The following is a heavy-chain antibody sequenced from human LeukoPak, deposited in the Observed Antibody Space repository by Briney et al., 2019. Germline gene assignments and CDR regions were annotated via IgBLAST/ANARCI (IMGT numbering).Heavy chain of an antibody. Sequence: GGSLRLSCAASGFTFSSYAMSWVRQAPGKGLEWVSAISGGGGSTYYADSVKGRFTISRDNSKNTLYLQMNSLRAEDTAVYYCAKRSHYYDSSGYLFPFGYWGQGTLVTVSS. J-gene: IGHJ4*02. CDR2: ISGGGGST. V-gene: IGHV3-23*01. CDR1: GFTFSSYA. CDR3: AKRSHYYDSSGYLFPFGY. D-gene: IGHD3-22*01.